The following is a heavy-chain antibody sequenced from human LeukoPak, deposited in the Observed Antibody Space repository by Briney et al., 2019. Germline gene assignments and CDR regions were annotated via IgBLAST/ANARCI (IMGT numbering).Heavy chain of an antibody. Sequence: GGALRLSCAASVFSFSSYWMSWVREAPGKGVGWVANIKQDGSVEYYVDSVKGRFTISRDKAKNSLHLQMDSLRAEDTAVYYCARGRYCSSSSCFFDYWGQGTVVTVSS. J-gene: IGHJ4*02. V-gene: IGHV3-7*01. CDR1: VFSFSSYW. D-gene: IGHD2-2*01. CDR2: IKQDGSVE. CDR3: ARGRYCSSSSCFFDY.